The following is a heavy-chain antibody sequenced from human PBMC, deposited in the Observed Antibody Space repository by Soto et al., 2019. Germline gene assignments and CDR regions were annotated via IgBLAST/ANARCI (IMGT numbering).Heavy chain of an antibody. CDR1: GYTFTSYG. CDR3: AGAFGYSYGFDY. V-gene: IGHV1-18*01. J-gene: IGHJ4*02. Sequence: QVQLVQSGAEVKKPGASVKVSCKASGYTFTSYGISWVRQAPGQGLEWMGWISAYNGNTNYAQKLQRRITMTTDTYTSISYLELRSLRADDTAVYYCAGAFGYSYGFDYWGQGTLVTVSS. D-gene: IGHD5-18*01. CDR2: ISAYNGNT.